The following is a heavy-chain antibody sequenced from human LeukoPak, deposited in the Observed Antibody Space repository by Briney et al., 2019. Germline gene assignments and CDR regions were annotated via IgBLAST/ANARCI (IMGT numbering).Heavy chain of an antibody. J-gene: IGHJ2*01. Sequence: GGSLRLSCAASGFTFSTYSMNWVRQSPGTELEWISYISSSHSPIYYADSVRGRFTISRDNAKNSLFLQMNSLRHEDTAVYYCARGTSSYPSWYFDLWGRGTLVTVSS. CDR1: GFTFSTYS. D-gene: IGHD2-2*01. CDR3: ARGTSSYPSWYFDL. CDR2: ISSSHSPI. V-gene: IGHV3-48*02.